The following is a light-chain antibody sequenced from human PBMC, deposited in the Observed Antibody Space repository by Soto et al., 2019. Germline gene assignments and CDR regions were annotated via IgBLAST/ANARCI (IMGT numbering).Light chain of an antibody. CDR2: DAS. J-gene: IGKJ5*01. CDR3: QQYGTSEII. Sequence: EIVLTQSPATLSLSPGETATLSCRASQSVSSYLAWYQQKPGQAPRLLIYDASNRATGIPARFSGSGSGTDFTLTISSLEPEDFAVFYCQQYGTSEIIFGQGTRLEIK. V-gene: IGKV3-11*01. CDR1: QSVSSY.